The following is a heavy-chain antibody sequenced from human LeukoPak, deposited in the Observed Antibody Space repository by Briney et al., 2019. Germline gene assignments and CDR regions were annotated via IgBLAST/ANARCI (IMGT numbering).Heavy chain of an antibody. CDR2: IYYSGST. V-gene: IGHV4-39*07. CDR1: GGSISSSRYY. J-gene: IGHJ5*02. CDR3: ARERGYCSSTSCQNWFDP. D-gene: IGHD2-2*01. Sequence: PSETLSLTCTVSGGSISSSRYYWGWIRQPPGKGLEWIGSIYYSGSTYYNPSLKSRVTISVDTSKNQFSLKLSSVTAADTAVYYCARERGYCSSTSCQNWFDPWGQGTLVTVSS.